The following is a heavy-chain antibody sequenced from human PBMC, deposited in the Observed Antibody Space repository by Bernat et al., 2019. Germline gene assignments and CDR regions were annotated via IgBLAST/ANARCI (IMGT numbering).Heavy chain of an antibody. D-gene: IGHD6-19*01. V-gene: IGHV4-4*02. CDR3: ARGIAVAATSYNWFDP. J-gene: IGHJ5*02. CDR1: GGSISSSNW. CDR2: IYHSGSF. Sequence: QVQLQESGPGPVKPSGTLSLTCAVSGGSISSSNWWSWVRQPPGKGLEWIGEIYHSGSFKYNPSLKSRVTISVDKSKNHFSLKLTSVTAADTAVYYCARGIAVAATSYNWFDPWGQGTLVTVSS.